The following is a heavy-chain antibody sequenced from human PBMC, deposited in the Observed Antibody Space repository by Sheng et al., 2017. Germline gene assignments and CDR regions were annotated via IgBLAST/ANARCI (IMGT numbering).Heavy chain of an antibody. CDR1: GFTFSSRG. Sequence: QVQLVESGGGVVQPGRSLRLSCAASGFTFSSRGMHWVRQAPGKGLEWVAVIWYDGSNKYYAESLKGRFTISRDNSKNTLYLQMNSLRVEDTAVYYCARDITEGTLAFDIWGQGTMVTSLQ. CDR2: IWYDGSNK. J-gene: IGHJ3*02. D-gene: IGHD3-3*01. V-gene: IGHV3-33*01. CDR3: ARDITEGTLAFDI.